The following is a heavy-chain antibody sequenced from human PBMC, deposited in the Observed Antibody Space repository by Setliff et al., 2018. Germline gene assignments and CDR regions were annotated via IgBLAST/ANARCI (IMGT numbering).Heavy chain of an antibody. CDR1: GASISTTYYY. Sequence: PSETLSLTCSVSGASISTTYYYWDWIRQSPEKGLEWIGTIYQNGITYYNPSLKSRVTMSIDKSKNQFSLSLRSVTAADTAVYYCTRGGERYHTANWGQGLLVTVSS. CDR3: TRGGERYHTAN. J-gene: IGHJ4*02. CDR2: IYQNGIT. V-gene: IGHV4-39*07. D-gene: IGHD2-2*01.